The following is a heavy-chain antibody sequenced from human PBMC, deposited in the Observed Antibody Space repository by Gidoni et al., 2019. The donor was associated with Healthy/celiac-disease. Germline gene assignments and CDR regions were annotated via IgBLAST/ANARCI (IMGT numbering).Heavy chain of an antibody. CDR1: GGTFSGYP. CDR3: ARMPGRGNYDYYYYGMHV. D-gene: IGHD4-4*01. V-gene: IGHV1-69*01. J-gene: IGHJ6*02. Sequence: QVPLVQSGAEVKKPGSSVKVSCKDSGGTFSGYPISWVRPAPGQGLEWMGGIIHIFGTANYAKKFQGRVTITADESTSTAYMELSSLRSEAKAVYYCARMPGRGNYDYYYYGMHVWGQGTTVTVSS. CDR2: IIHIFGTA.